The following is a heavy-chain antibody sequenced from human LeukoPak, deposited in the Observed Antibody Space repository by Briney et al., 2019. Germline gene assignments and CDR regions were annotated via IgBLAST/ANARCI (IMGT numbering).Heavy chain of an antibody. CDR3: ARAHTILGVVPWFDP. D-gene: IGHD3-3*01. J-gene: IGHJ5*02. V-gene: IGHV1-2*02. Sequence: ASVKVSCKASGYTFTGYYMHWVRQAPGQGLEWMGWINPNSGGTNYAQKFQGRVTMTRDTSISTAYMELSRLRSDDTAVCYCARAHTILGVVPWFDPWGQGTLVTVSS. CDR1: GYTFTGYY. CDR2: INPNSGGT.